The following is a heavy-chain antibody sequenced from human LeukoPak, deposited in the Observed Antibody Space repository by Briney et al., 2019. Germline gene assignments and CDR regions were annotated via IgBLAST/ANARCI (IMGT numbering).Heavy chain of an antibody. D-gene: IGHD3-10*02. CDR1: GFTFSSYW. CDR3: AELGITMIGGV. V-gene: IGHV3-7*01. J-gene: IGHJ6*04. Sequence: GGSLRPSCAASGFTFSSYWMSWVRQAPGKGLEWVANIKQDGSEKYYVDSVKGRFTISRDNAKNSLYLQMNSLRAEDTAVYYCAELGITMIGGVWGKGTTVTISS. CDR2: IKQDGSEK.